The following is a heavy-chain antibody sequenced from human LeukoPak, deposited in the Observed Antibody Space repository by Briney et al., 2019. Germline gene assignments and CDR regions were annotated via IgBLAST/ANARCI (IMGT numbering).Heavy chain of an antibody. Sequence: SETLSLTCTVSGGSISSTSYYWGWIRQPPGKGLEWIGSIYYSGSTYHNPSLKSRVTISVDTSKNQFSLKLSSVTAADTAVYYCARLTTEEQLGGLDYWGQGTLVTVSS. CDR1: GGSISSTSYY. D-gene: IGHD6-6*01. V-gene: IGHV4-39*01. J-gene: IGHJ4*02. CDR3: ARLTTEEQLGGLDY. CDR2: IYYSGST.